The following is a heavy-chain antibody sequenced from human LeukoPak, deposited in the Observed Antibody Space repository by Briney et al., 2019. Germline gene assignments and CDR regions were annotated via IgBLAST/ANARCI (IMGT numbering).Heavy chain of an antibody. J-gene: IGHJ4*02. CDR3: ASGSGSNFDY. D-gene: IGHD3-10*01. Sequence: GGSLRLSCAASGFTFSSYAMHWVRQAPGKGLEWVAVISYDGSNKYYADSVKGRFTISRDNSKNTLYLQMNSLRAEDTAVYYCASGSGSNFDYWGQGTLATVSS. V-gene: IGHV3-30*04. CDR2: ISYDGSNK. CDR1: GFTFSSYA.